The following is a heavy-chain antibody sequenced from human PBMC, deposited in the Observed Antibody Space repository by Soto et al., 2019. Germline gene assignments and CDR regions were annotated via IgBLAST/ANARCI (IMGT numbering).Heavy chain of an antibody. CDR3: ARYYDTSNRPYFHH. CDR1: CGSIISTTYY. V-gene: IGHV4-39*01. J-gene: IGHJ1*01. D-gene: IGHD3-22*01. CDR2: IYYSGAT. Sequence: SETLSLTCAFSCGSIISTTYYWAWIRQPPGKGLEWVATIYYSGATYYNPSLKSRLTISIDTSKNQFSLRLSSVTAADTAMYYCARYYDTSNRPYFHHWGQGTRVTVS.